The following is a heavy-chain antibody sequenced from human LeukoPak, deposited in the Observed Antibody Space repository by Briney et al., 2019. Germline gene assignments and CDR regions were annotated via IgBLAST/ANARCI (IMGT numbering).Heavy chain of an antibody. Sequence: ASVKVSCKASGGTFSSYAISWVRQAPGQGLEWMGGIIPIFGTANYAQKFQGRVTITADESTSTAYMELSSLRSEDTAVYYCARQSYSSSPFDYWGQGTLVTVSS. CDR1: GGTFSSYA. D-gene: IGHD6-13*01. V-gene: IGHV1-69*13. J-gene: IGHJ4*02. CDR3: ARQSYSSSPFDY. CDR2: IIPIFGTA.